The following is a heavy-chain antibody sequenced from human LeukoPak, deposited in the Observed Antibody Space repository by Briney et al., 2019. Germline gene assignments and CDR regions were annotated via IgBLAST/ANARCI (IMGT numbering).Heavy chain of an antibody. CDR3: ARGDCSSTICYSPMDV. CDR1: GYSISSGYY. V-gene: IGHV4-38-2*02. CDR2: IYRSGST. Sequence: SSETLSLTCTVSGYSISSGYYWVWIRQPPGKGLEWIGSIYRSGSTNYNPSLKSRVTISVDTSKNQFSLKGNSVTAADTAVYYCARGDCSSTICYSPMDVWGKGTTVTVSS. J-gene: IGHJ6*03. D-gene: IGHD2-2*01.